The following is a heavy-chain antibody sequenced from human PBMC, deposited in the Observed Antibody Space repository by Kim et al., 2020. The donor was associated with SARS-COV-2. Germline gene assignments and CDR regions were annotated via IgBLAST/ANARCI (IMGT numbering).Heavy chain of an antibody. V-gene: IGHV3-53*01. CDR1: GFTVSSNY. CDR3: ASRAIFGGDFDY. D-gene: IGHD3-3*01. J-gene: IGHJ4*02. CDR2: IYSGGTT. Sequence: GGSLRLSCAASGFTVSSNYMSWVRQAPGKGLEWVSVIYSGGTTYYADSVKGRFTISRDNSKNTLYLQMNSLRAEDTAVYYCASRAIFGGDFDYWGQGTLVTVSS.